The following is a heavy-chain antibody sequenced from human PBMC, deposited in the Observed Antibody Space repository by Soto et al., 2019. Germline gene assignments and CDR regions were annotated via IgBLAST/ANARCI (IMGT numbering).Heavy chain of an antibody. Sequence: EMQLVESGGGLVQPGRSLRLSCAASGFTFDDYAMHWVRQPPGKGLEWVAAISWNSGIIEYADSVKGRFTISRDSAKNSLFLQMNSLKPEDTALYYCTKDSEWGGSHLNHAFDVWGQGTMVSVSS. J-gene: IGHJ3*01. CDR2: ISWNSGII. CDR1: GFTFDDYA. D-gene: IGHD1-26*01. V-gene: IGHV3-9*01. CDR3: TKDSEWGGSHLNHAFDV.